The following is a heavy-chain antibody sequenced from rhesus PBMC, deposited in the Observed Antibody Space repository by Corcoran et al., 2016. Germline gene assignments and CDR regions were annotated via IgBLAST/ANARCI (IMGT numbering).Heavy chain of an antibody. J-gene: IGHJ4*01. CDR1: GGSISGYYL. CDR3: AGGGDGWYYFDY. CDR2: ICGGSGGA. V-gene: IGHV4-143*01. Sequence: QVQLQESGPGVVKPSETLSLTCAVSGGSISGYYLWSWIRQPPGKGLEWIGCICGGSGGASYNASLKGRVIVSIDTSTNQFSLKLSSVTAADKAVYYCAGGGDGWYYFDYWGQGVLVTVSS. D-gene: IGHD6-31*01.